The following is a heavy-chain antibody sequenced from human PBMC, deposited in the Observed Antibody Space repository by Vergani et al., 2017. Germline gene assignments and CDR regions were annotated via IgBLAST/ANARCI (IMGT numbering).Heavy chain of an antibody. V-gene: IGHV1-46*01. CDR2: INPSGGST. D-gene: IGHD6-13*01. CDR3: ARDGAAAGVFDY. Sequence: QVQLVQSGAEVKKPGASVKVSCKASGYTFTSYYMHWVRQAPGQGLEWMGIINPSGGSTSYAQKFQGRVTITADESTSTAYMELSSLRSEDTAVYYCARDGAAAGVFDYWGQGTLVTVSS. J-gene: IGHJ4*02. CDR1: GYTFTSYY.